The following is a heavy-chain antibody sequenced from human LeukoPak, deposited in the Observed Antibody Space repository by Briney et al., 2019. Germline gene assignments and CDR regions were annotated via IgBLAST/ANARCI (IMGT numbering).Heavy chain of an antibody. V-gene: IGHV3-30-3*01. CDR2: ISYDGSNK. J-gene: IGHJ4*02. D-gene: IGHD1-26*01. Sequence: GRSLRLSCAASGFTFSSYAMHWVRQAPGKGLEWVAVISYDGSNKYYADSVKGRFTISRDNSKNTLYLQMNSLRAEDTAVYYCARDQVGATGLDYWGQGTLVTVSS. CDR1: GFTFSSYA. CDR3: ARDQVGATGLDY.